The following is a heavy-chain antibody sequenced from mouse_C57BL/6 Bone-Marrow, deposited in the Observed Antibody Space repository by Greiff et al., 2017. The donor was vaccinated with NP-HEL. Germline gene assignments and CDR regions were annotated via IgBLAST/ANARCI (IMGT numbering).Heavy chain of an antibody. CDR3: TRDSNYVLYYYAMDY. V-gene: IGHV1-15*01. Sequence: QVQLQQSGAELVRPGASVTLSCKASGYPFTDYEMHWVKQTPVHGLEWIGAIDPETGGTAYNQKFKGKAILTADKSSSTAYMELRSLTSEDSAVYYCTRDSNYVLYYYAMDYWGQGTSVTVSS. D-gene: IGHD2-5*01. J-gene: IGHJ4*01. CDR2: IDPETGGT. CDR1: GYPFTDYE.